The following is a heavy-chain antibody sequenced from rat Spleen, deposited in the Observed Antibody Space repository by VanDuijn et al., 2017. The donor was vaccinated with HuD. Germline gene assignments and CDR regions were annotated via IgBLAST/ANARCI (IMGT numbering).Heavy chain of an antibody. V-gene: IGHV5-29*01. CDR1: GFTFNNYW. CDR2: FSYDDYTT. Sequence: EVQLVESGGGLVQPGRSLKLSCVASGFTFNNYWMTWVRQAPTKGLEWVATFSYDDYTTYYRDSVKGRFTISRDIAKSTLYLQMDSLGSEETATYYCARRHYGYTDYFDYWGQGVMVTVSS. D-gene: IGHD1-11*01. J-gene: IGHJ2*01. CDR3: ARRHYGYTDYFDY.